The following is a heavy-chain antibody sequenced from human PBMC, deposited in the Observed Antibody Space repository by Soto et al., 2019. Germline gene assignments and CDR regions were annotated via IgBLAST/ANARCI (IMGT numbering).Heavy chain of an antibody. Sequence: VASLKVSCKASGGSFSTYTITWVRQAPGQGLEWMGRIIPYNGITNYAQKLQGRVTMTTDTSTSTAYMELRSLRSDDTAVYYCASSSYGPPSQHWGQGTLVTVSS. CDR1: GGSFSTYT. CDR3: ASSSYGPPSQH. CDR2: IIPYNGIT. D-gene: IGHD5-18*01. V-gene: IGHV1-18*01. J-gene: IGHJ1*01.